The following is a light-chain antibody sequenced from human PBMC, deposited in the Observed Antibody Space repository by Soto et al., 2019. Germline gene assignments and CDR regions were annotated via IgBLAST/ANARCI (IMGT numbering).Light chain of an antibody. CDR2: EVI. J-gene: IGLJ1*01. V-gene: IGLV2-14*01. CDR3: VSYTSNSTPV. CDR1: GSDVGGYNY. Sequence: QSALTQPASVSGSPRQAITISCTGTGSDVGGYNYVSWYQQHPGKAPKLMIYEVIHRPSGVSNRFSGSKSGNTASLTISGLQAEDEADYYCVSYTSNSTPVFGTGTKVTVL.